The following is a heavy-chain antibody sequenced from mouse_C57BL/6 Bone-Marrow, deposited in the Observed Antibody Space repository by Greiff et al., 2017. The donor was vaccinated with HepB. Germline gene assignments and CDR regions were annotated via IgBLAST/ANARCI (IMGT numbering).Heavy chain of an antibody. CDR3: ARSFITTVVAPYWYFDV. J-gene: IGHJ1*03. CDR1: GYTFTSYW. D-gene: IGHD1-1*01. Sequence: VQLQQPGAELVKPGASVKLSCKASGYTFTSYWMHWVKQRPGRGLEWIGRIDPNSGGTKYNEKFKSKATLTVDKPSSTAYMQLSSLTSEDSAVYYCARSFITTVVAPYWYFDVWGTGTTVTVSS. CDR2: IDPNSGGT. V-gene: IGHV1-72*01.